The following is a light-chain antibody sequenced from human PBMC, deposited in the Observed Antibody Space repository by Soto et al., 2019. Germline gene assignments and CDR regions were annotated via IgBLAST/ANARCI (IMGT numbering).Light chain of an antibody. V-gene: IGKV3-20*01. CDR1: QSVSSNF. CDR2: VAS. CDR3: QQYGTSPPT. J-gene: IGKJ1*01. Sequence: EIVLTQSPGTLYLSPGERATLSCKASQSVSSNFLAWYQRKPGQAPRLLIYVASYWATDIPYRYSGIGSVTDFTLTITRLEPEDFAVYYCQQYGTSPPTFGQVNKVEI.